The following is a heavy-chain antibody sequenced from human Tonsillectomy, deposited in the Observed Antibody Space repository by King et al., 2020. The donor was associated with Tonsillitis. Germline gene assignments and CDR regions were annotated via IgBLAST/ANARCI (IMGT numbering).Heavy chain of an antibody. V-gene: IGHV3-11*01. J-gene: IGHJ5*02. CDR3: ARDLGYCSSATCYMPWFDP. D-gene: IGHD2-2*02. Sequence: VQLVQSGGGLVEPGGSLRLSCAASGFTFSDYYMSWIRQPPGKGLEWVSSISSTGTTIYYADSVKGRFTISRDNAKNSLFLQMNSLRAEDTAVYYCARDLGYCSSATCYMPWFDPWGQGTLVTVSS. CDR1: GFTFSDYY. CDR2: ISSTGTTI.